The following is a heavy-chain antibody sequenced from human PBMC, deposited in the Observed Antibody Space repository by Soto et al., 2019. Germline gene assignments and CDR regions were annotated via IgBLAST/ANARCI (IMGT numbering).Heavy chain of an antibody. J-gene: IGHJ6*02. V-gene: IGHV1-69*01. D-gene: IGHD3-10*01. CDR2: TIPLFGTT. CDR1: GDTFKNSV. CDR3: VAELDFGELSVV. Sequence: QVQLVQSGVEVKKPGSSVRVSCTASGDTFKNSVISWVRQAPGQGLEWMGGTIPLFGTTDYAQKVQGRLTITTDESTTTAYIEVSRLTSEDTAVYYWVAELDFGELSVVWGQGTTVIVSS.